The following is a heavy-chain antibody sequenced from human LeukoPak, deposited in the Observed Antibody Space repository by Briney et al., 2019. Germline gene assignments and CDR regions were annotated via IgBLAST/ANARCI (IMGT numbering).Heavy chain of an antibody. V-gene: IGHV3-30*18. CDR1: GFTFSSYG. J-gene: IGHJ5*02. CDR3: AKDHLRESPQLYPRAPTWFDP. Sequence: GRSLRLSCAASGFTFSSYGMHWVRQAPGKELEWVAVISYDGSNKYYADSVKGRFTISRDNSKNTLYLQMNSLRAEDTAVYYCAKDHLRESPQLYPRAPTWFDPWGQGTLVTVSS. D-gene: IGHD2-8*01. CDR2: ISYDGSNK.